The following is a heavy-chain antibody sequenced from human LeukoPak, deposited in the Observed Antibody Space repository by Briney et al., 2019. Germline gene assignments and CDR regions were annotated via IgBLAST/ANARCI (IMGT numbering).Heavy chain of an antibody. CDR2: ISSSGGTI. CDR1: GFTFIDYY. J-gene: IGHJ5*02. Sequence: GGSLRLFCAASGFTFIDYYMSWIRQAPGRGLEWCLYISSSGGTIYYADSVKGRVTISRDNAKNSLYLQMSSLRAEDTAVYYCARVKVATIDPSGQGTLVTASS. V-gene: IGHV3-11*01. CDR3: ARVKVATIDP. D-gene: IGHD2-15*01.